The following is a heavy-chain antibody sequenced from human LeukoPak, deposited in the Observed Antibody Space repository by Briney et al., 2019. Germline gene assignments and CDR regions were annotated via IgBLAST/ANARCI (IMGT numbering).Heavy chain of an antibody. D-gene: IGHD2-21*02. CDR1: GFTFDDYA. V-gene: IGHV3-9*03. J-gene: IGHJ4*02. CDR3: AKGGLVVVTAQIDY. Sequence: GGSLRLSCAASGFTFDDYAMHWVRQAPGKGLEWVSGISRNSGSIVYADSVKGRFTISRDNAKNSLYLQMNSLRAEDMAFYYCAKGGLVVVTAQIDYWGQGTLVTVSS. CDR2: ISRNSGSI.